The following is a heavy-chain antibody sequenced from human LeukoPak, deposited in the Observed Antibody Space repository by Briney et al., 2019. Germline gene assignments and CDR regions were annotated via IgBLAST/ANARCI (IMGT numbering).Heavy chain of an antibody. D-gene: IGHD6-19*01. CDR1: GFTFSSYW. CDR3: ARPQYSSGYDAFDI. Sequence: PGGSLRLSCAASGFTFSSYWMSWVRQAPGKGLKWVANIKQDGSEKYYVDSVKGRFTISRDNAKNSLYLQMNSLRAEDTAVYYCARPQYSSGYDAFDIWGQGTMVTVSS. V-gene: IGHV3-7*01. J-gene: IGHJ3*02. CDR2: IKQDGSEK.